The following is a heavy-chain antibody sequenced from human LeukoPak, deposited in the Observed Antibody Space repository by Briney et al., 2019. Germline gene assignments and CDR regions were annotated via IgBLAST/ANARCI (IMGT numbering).Heavy chain of an antibody. Sequence: PGGSLRLSCAASGFTFSSYGMHWVRQAPGKGLEWVAFIRYDGSNKYYADSVKGRFTISRDNSKNTLYLQMNSLRAEDTAVYYCAKDREITIFGVVIPDAFDIWGQGTMVTVSS. CDR3: AKDREITIFGVVIPDAFDI. J-gene: IGHJ3*02. CDR2: IRYDGSNK. D-gene: IGHD3-3*01. V-gene: IGHV3-30*02. CDR1: GFTFSSYG.